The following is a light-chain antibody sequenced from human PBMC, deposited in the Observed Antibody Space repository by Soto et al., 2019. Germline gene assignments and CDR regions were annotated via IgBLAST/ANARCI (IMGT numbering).Light chain of an antibody. V-gene: IGKV3-11*01. J-gene: IGKJ4*01. CDR2: DAS. Sequence: EIVLTQSPATLSLSPGERATLSCKASQSVNTYIAWYQQKPGQAPRLLIYDASNRATAIPPRFSGSGSGTDFTFTISRLEPEDFAVYYCQQRSNWPLTFGGGTKVEIK. CDR3: QQRSNWPLT. CDR1: QSVNTY.